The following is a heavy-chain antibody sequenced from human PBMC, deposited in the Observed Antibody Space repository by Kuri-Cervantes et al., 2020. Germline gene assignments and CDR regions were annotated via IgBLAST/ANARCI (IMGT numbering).Heavy chain of an antibody. J-gene: IGHJ2*01. D-gene: IGHD2-15*01. V-gene: IGHV3-23*01. Sequence: ETLSLTCTVSGGSISSGGYYWSWIRQHPGKGLEWDSGISGSGDSTYYAASVRGRFTISRDNSKNTLFLQMNSLRAEDTAVYYCAKSGGKSVARWYFDLWGRGTLVTVSS. CDR3: AKSGGKSVARWYFDL. CDR2: ISGSGDST. CDR1: GGSISSGGYY.